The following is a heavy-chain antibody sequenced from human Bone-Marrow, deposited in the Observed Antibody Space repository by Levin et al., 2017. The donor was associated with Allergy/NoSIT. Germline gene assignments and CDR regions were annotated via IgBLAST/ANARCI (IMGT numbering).Heavy chain of an antibody. V-gene: IGHV4-59*08. CDR1: GDSVSHYY. Sequence: GSLRLSCAVSGDSVSHYYWSWIRQSPGKGLEWIGYIYHGGSTNYNPSLKSRATISLATSRNQFFLKLTSVTAADTAVYYCARRARAGGYDGYNWLDPWGQGTLVTVSS. J-gene: IGHJ5*02. CDR3: ARRARAGGYDGYNWLDP. D-gene: IGHD5-12*01. CDR2: IYHGGST.